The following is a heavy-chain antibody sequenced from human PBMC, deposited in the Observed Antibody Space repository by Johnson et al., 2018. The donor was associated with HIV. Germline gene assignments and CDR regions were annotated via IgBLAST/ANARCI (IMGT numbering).Heavy chain of an antibody. D-gene: IGHD3-3*01. CDR2: IYSGGGT. CDR3: ARQPDNFWSRDAFDI. V-gene: IGHV3-66*04. J-gene: IGHJ3*02. Sequence: VQLVESGGGLVQPGGSLRLSCAASGFTVSSNYMSWVRQAPGKGLEWVSVIYSGGGTYYVDSVKGRFTISRDNSENTLYVQMNNLRAEDTAVYYCARQPDNFWSRDAFDIWGQGTMVTVSS. CDR1: GFTVSSNY.